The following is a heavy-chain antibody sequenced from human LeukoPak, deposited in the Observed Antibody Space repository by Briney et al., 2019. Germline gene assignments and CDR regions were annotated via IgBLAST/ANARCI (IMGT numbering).Heavy chain of an antibody. J-gene: IGHJ6*02. Sequence: SETLSLTCTVSGCSLRSSIYYWGWIREPPGKGLEWIGSIYYSGSTYYNTSLKSRVPIFVDTFKNQFSLKLSSVTAADTAVYYCASTALWFGELLQPSYGMDVWGQGTTVTVSS. CDR2: IYYSGST. D-gene: IGHD3-10*01. CDR1: GCSLRSSIYY. V-gene: IGHV4-39*01. CDR3: ASTALWFGELLQPSYGMDV.